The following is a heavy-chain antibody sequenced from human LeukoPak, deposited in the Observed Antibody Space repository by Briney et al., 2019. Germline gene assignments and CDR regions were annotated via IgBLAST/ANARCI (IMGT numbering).Heavy chain of an antibody. CDR1: GGSVSSGSYY. V-gene: IGHV4-61*01. D-gene: IGHD2-2*01. J-gene: IGHJ5*02. CDR3: ARDRGYCSSTSCQPYNWFDP. Sequence: SETLSLTCTVSGGSVSSGSYYWSWIRQPPGKGLEWIGYIYYSGSTNYNPSLKSRVTISVDTSKNQFSLKLSSVTAADTAVYYCARDRGYCSSTSCQPYNWFDPWGQGTLVTVSS. CDR2: IYYSGST.